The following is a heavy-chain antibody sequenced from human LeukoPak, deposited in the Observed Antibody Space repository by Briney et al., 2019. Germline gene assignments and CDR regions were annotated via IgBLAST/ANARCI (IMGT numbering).Heavy chain of an antibody. V-gene: IGHV3-23*01. CDR2: ISPSGDRT. J-gene: IGHJ4*02. CDR3: AKDSSEGYYYFDY. Sequence: EGSLRLSCAASGFTFSSYAMSWVRQAPGKGLEWVSFISPSGDRTSNADSVKGRFTISRDNSKNTLYLQMNSLRAEDTAVYYCAKDSSEGYYYFDYWGQGTLVTVSS. CDR1: GFTFSSYA. D-gene: IGHD3-22*01.